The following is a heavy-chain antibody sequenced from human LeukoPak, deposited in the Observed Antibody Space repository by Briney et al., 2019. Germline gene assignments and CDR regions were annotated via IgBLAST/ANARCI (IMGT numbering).Heavy chain of an antibody. V-gene: IGHV3-53*01. J-gene: IGHJ4*02. CDR2: IYSGGST. CDR1: GITVNSNY. D-gene: IGHD6-13*01. CDR3: AGVSSHYTLGTYVY. Sequence: PGVSLRLSCAASGITVNSNYMSWVRQAPGKGLEWVSVIYSGGSTYYADSVKGRFTISRDNSKNTVYLQMNSLRAEDTAVYYCAGVSSHYTLGTYVYWGQGTLVTVSS.